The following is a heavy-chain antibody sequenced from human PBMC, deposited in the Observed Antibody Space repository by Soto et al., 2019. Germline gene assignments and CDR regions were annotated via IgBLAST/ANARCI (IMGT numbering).Heavy chain of an antibody. J-gene: IGHJ6*02. V-gene: IGHV1-69*13. CDR1: GGTFSSYA. CDR3: ARVEVEAVLMVYAPSDYYYGMDV. D-gene: IGHD2-8*01. Sequence: ASVKVSCKASGGTFSSYAISWVRQAPGQGLEWMGGIIPIFGTANCAQKFQGRVTITADESTSTAYMELSSLRSEDTAVYYCARVEVEAVLMVYAPSDYYYGMDVWGQGTTVTVSS. CDR2: IIPIFGTA.